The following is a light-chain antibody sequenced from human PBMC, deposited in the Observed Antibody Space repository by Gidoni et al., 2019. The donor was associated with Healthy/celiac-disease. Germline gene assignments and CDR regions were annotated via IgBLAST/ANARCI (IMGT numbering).Light chain of an antibody. CDR1: QSISSY. CDR3: QQSYSTPWT. J-gene: IGKJ1*01. V-gene: IGKV1-39*01. CDR2: AAS. Sequence: DIQMTQSPSSLSASVGDRVTITCRASQSISSYLNWYQQKPEKAPKLLIYAASSLQSGVPSRFSGSGSGTDFTLTIGSLQPEDFATYYCQQSYSTPWTFGQGTKVEIK.